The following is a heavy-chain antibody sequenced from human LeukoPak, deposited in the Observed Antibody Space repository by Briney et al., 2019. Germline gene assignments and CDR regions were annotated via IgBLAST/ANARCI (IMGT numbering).Heavy chain of an antibody. CDR3: ARDPWSGYYDSSGYSLLGFDI. D-gene: IGHD3-22*01. V-gene: IGHV1-18*01. CDR1: GYTFTSYG. J-gene: IGHJ3*02. CDR2: ISAYNGNT. Sequence: VASVTVSCKASGYTFTSYGISWVRQAPGQGLEWMGWISAYNGNTNYAQKLQGRVTMTTDTSTSTAYMELRSLRSDDTAVYYCARDPWSGYYDSSGYSLLGFDIWGQGTMVTVSS.